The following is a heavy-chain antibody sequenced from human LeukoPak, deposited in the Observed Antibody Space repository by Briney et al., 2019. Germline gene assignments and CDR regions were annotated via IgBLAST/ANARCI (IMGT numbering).Heavy chain of an antibody. CDR2: INAGNGNT. Sequence: ASVKVSCKASGYTFTSYAMHWVRQAPGQRLEGMGWINAGNGNTKYSQKFQGRVTITRDTSASTAYMELSSLRSEDTAVYYRARDPRNYYGSGSYSGAFDIWGQGTMVTVSS. J-gene: IGHJ3*02. CDR1: GYTFTSYA. CDR3: ARDPRNYYGSGSYSGAFDI. V-gene: IGHV1-3*01. D-gene: IGHD3-10*01.